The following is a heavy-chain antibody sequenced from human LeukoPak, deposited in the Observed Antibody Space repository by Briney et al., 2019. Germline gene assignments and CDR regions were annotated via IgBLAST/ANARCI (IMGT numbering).Heavy chain of an antibody. CDR2: ISSSGSTI. J-gene: IGHJ5*02. CDR3: ARDLHFHYYDSSGYYSPVLFDP. CDR1: GFTFSDYY. D-gene: IGHD3-22*01. Sequence: PGGSLRLSCAASGFTFSDYYMSWIRQAPGEGLEWVSYISSSGSTIYYADSVKGRFTISRDNAKNSLYLQMNSLRAEDTAVYYCARDLHFHYYDSSGYYSPVLFDPWGQGTLVTVSS. V-gene: IGHV3-11*01.